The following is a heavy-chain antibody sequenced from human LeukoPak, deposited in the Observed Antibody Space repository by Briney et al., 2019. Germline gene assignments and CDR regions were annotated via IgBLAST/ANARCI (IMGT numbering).Heavy chain of an antibody. CDR2: IWYDGSNK. Sequence: GRSLRLSCAASGFTFSRYGMNWVRQAPGKGLEWVANIWYDGSNKYYRDSLKGRFTISRDNAKNTLYLQMDSLRAKDTAVYYCAREIDCSGGACYSVLGYWGQGTLVIVSS. J-gene: IGHJ4*02. D-gene: IGHD2-15*01. CDR1: GFTFSRYG. CDR3: AREIDCSGGACYSVLGY. V-gene: IGHV3-33*01.